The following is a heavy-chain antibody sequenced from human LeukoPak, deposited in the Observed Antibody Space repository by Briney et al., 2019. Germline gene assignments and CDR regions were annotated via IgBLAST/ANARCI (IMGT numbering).Heavy chain of an antibody. D-gene: IGHD5-24*01. Sequence: SETLSLTCTVSGGSISSYYWSWIRQPPGKGLEWIGYIYYSGSTNYNPSLKSRVTISVDTSKNQFSLKLSSVTAADTAVYYCARLLLGTMDGPVYYFDYWGQGTLVTVSS. CDR1: GGSISSYY. J-gene: IGHJ4*02. CDR3: ARLLLGTMDGPVYYFDY. CDR2: IYYSGST. V-gene: IGHV4-59*08.